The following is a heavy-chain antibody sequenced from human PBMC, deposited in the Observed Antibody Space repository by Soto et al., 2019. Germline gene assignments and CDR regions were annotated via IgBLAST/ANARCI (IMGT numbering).Heavy chain of an antibody. Sequence: EVHLVESGGGLIQPGGSLRLSCAASGFAVSNSYMSWVRQAPGKGLVWVSVIYSGGSTYYADSVKGRFTISRDDSKNTLFLQMNSLRDDDTAVYYCAGRGSRRPEYGMDVWGQGTTVTVSS. CDR2: IYSGGST. CDR1: GFAVSNSY. J-gene: IGHJ6*02. CDR3: AGRGSRRPEYGMDV. D-gene: IGHD1-1*01. V-gene: IGHV3-53*01.